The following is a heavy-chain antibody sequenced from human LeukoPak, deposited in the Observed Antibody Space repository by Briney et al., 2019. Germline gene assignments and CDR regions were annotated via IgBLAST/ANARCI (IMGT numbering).Heavy chain of an antibody. CDR2: INPNSGGT. Sequence: ASVKVSCKASGYTFTGYYMHWVRQAPGQGLEWMGRINPNSGGTNYAQKFQGRVTMTGDTSISTAYMELSRLRSDDTAVYYCARDRPAKYYDFWSGYSVGFDYWGQGTLVTVSS. CDR1: GYTFTGYY. CDR3: ARDRPAKYYDFWSGYSVGFDY. V-gene: IGHV1-2*06. J-gene: IGHJ4*02. D-gene: IGHD3-3*01.